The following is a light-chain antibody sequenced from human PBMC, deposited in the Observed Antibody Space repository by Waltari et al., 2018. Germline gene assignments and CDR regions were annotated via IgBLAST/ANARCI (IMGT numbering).Light chain of an antibody. J-gene: IGLJ3*02. V-gene: IGLV1-44*01. CDR1: TYNIGINT. CDR3: GAWDDGVKEWV. Sequence: QSVLTQPPSASGTPGRRVTISCSGTTYNIGINTVNWYQQFQGSAPKLLIFSTTQRPSGVPDRFSASKSGTSASLAINGLQAADEADYYCGAWDDGVKEWVFGGGTKLTVL. CDR2: STT.